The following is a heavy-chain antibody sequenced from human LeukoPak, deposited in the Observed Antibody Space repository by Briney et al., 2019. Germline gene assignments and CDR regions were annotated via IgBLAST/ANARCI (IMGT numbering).Heavy chain of an antibody. CDR3: ARNNGRDV. J-gene: IGHJ6*02. Sequence: GGSLRLSCAASGFALSSHWMTWVRQVPGRGPEWVANVNRDGSETYYLDSVKGRFTISKDNTKNSLYLQMNSLRAEDTALYHGARNNGRDVWGQGTTVIVS. CDR1: GFALSSHW. V-gene: IGHV3-7*03. CDR2: VNRDGSET.